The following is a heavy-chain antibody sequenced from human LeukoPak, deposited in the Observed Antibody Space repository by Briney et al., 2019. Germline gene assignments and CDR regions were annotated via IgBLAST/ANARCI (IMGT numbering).Heavy chain of an antibody. V-gene: IGHV3-66*01. CDR1: GFTVSSNY. D-gene: IGHD3-10*01. Sequence: QAGGSLRLSCAASGFTVSSNYMSWVRQAPGKGLEWVSVIYSGGYTYYADSVKGRFTISRDNSKNTLYLQMNSLRAEDTAVYYCAKSGVRGVIIGPCFDYWGQGTLVTVSS. CDR2: IYSGGYT. J-gene: IGHJ4*02. CDR3: AKSGVRGVIIGPCFDY.